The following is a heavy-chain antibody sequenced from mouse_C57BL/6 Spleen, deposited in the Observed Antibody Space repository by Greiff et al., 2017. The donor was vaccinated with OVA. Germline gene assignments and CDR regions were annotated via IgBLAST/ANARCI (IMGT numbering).Heavy chain of an antibody. CDR1: GFTFSDYG. CDR3: ANTGFDY. J-gene: IGHJ2*01. CDR2: ISSGSSTI. Sequence: EVKLVESGGGLVKPGGSLKLSCAASGFTFSDYGMHWVRQAPEKGLEWVAYISSGSSTIYYADTVKGRFTISRDNAKNTLFLQMTSLRSEDTAMYYCANTGFDYWGQGTTLTVSS. V-gene: IGHV5-17*01. D-gene: IGHD4-1*01.